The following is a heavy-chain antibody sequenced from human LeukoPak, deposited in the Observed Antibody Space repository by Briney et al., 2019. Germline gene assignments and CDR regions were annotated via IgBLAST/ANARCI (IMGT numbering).Heavy chain of an antibody. Sequence: SETLSLTCTVSGGSISSYYWSWIRQPPGKGLEWIGYIYYSGSTNYNPSLTSRVTISVDTSKNQFSLKLSSVTAADTAVYYCARGPPTMIVANWGQGTLVTVSS. D-gene: IGHD3-22*01. J-gene: IGHJ4*02. V-gene: IGHV4-59*01. CDR3: ARGPPTMIVAN. CDR2: IYYSGST. CDR1: GGSISSYY.